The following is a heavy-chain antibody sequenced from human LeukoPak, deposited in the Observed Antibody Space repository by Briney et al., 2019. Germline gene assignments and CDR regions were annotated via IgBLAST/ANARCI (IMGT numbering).Heavy chain of an antibody. CDR3: ATRRRLLKDAFDI. J-gene: IGHJ3*02. D-gene: IGHD6-25*01. V-gene: IGHV3-7*01. Sequence: PGGSLRLSCAASGFTFSSYWMSWVRQAPGKGLEWVANIKQDGSEKYYVDSVKGRFTISRDNAKSSLYLQMNSLRAEDTAVYYCATRRRLLKDAFDIWGQGTMVTVSS. CDR2: IKQDGSEK. CDR1: GFTFSSYW.